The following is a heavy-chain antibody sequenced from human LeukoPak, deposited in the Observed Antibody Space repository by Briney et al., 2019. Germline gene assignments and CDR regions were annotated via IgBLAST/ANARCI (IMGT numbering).Heavy chain of an antibody. CDR3: AGVYYYMDV. V-gene: IGHV4-59*01. J-gene: IGHJ6*03. Sequence: SGTLSLTCTVSGGSISSYYWSWIRQPPGKGLEWIGYIYYSGSTNYNPSLKSRVTISVDTSKNQFSLKLSSVTAADTAVYYCAGVYYYMDVWGKGTTVTVSS. CDR1: GGSISSYY. CDR2: IYYSGST.